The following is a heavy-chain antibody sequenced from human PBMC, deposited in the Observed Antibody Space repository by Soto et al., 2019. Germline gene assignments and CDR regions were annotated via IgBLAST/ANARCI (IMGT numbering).Heavy chain of an antibody. CDR1: GESFSGYY. V-gene: IGHV4-34*01. Sequence: PSETLSLTCVVSGESFSGYYWSWIRQTPGMGLEWIGEVDHRGSTTYNPSLKSRASISIDSSKNLFSLELTSVTAADTALYFCARYEYGNSLYGVDVWGQGTRVTVSS. CDR3: ARYEYGNSLYGVDV. CDR2: VDHRGST. J-gene: IGHJ6*02. D-gene: IGHD1-7*01.